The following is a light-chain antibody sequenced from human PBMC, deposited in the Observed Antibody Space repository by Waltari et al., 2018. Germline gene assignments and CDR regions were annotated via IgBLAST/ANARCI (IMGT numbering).Light chain of an antibody. CDR1: QGISNS. J-gene: IGKJ4*01. Sequence: DIQMTQSPSSLSASVGDRVTITCRASQGISNSLAWYQQKQGKDPKLLLYAASRLESGVPPRFSGSGFGNDYTLTISSLQPEECATYHCQQYYSTHPLTFGGGTTVELK. CDR2: AAS. CDR3: QQYYSTHPLT. V-gene: IGKV1-NL1*01.